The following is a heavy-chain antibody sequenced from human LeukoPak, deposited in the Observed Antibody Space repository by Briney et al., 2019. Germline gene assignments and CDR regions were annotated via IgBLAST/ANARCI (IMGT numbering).Heavy chain of an antibody. CDR2: IYYSGST. CDR3: ARGRPYSHFRFDP. J-gene: IGHJ5*02. V-gene: IGHV4-59*12. Sequence: SETLSLTCTVSGGSISSYYWSWIRQPPGKGLEWIGYIYYSGSTNYNPSLKSRVTISVDTSKNQFSLKLSSVTAADTAVYYCARGRPYSHFRFDPWGQGTLVTVSS. CDR1: GGSISSYY. D-gene: IGHD2-15*01.